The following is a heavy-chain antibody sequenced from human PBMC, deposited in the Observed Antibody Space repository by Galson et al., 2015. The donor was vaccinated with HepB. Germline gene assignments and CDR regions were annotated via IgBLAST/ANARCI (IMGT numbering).Heavy chain of an antibody. V-gene: IGHV3-21*01. CDR1: GFTSSSYS. CDR3: ARDPGVQWLVQVSGMDV. Sequence: SLRLSCAASGFTSSSYSMNWVRQAPGKGLEWVSSISSSSSYIYYADSAKGRFTISRDNAKNSLYLQMNSLRAEDTAVYYCARDPGVQWLVQVSGMDVWGQGTTVTVSS. CDR2: ISSSSSYI. J-gene: IGHJ6*02. D-gene: IGHD6-19*01.